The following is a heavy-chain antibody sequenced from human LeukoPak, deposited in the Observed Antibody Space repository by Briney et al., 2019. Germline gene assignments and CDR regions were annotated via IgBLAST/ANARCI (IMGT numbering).Heavy chain of an antibody. CDR2: IYPGDSDT. D-gene: IGHD3-22*01. J-gene: IGHJ4*02. V-gene: IGHV5-51*01. CDR1: GYIFTSYW. CDR3: ARESIHYYDSSGYFYYFDY. Sequence: GGSLLISCQGSGYIFTSYWIGWVRQLPGKGLEWMGIIYPGDSDTRYSPSFQGQVTISADKSISTAYLQWSSLKASDTAMYYCARESIHYYDSSGYFYYFDYWGQGTLVTVSS.